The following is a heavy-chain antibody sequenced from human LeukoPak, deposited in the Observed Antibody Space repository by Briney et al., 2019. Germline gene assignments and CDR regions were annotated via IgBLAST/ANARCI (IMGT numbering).Heavy chain of an antibody. D-gene: IGHD5-12*01. CDR2: FDPEDGET. J-gene: IGHJ3*02. V-gene: IGHV1-24*01. CDR3: ASVATISLHDAFDI. CDR1: GYTLTELS. Sequence: ASVNVSCKVSGYTLTELSMHWVRQAPGKGLEWMGGFDPEDGETIYAQKFQGRVTMTEDTSTDTAYMELSSLRSEDTAVYYCASVATISLHDAFDIWGQGTMVTVSS.